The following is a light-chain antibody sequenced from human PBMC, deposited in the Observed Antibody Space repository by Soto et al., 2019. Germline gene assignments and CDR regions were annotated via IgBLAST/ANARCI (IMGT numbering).Light chain of an antibody. V-gene: IGLV1-51*01. CDR2: DNN. CDR3: GTWSGNLYV. J-gene: IGLJ1*01. Sequence: QSVLTQPPSVSAAPGQNVTISCSGSNSNIENNYICWYQRLPGTAPKLLIYDNNKRPSAIPDRFSAPKSATSATLGITGLQTGDEADYYCGTWSGNLYVFGSGTKLTVL. CDR1: NSNIENNY.